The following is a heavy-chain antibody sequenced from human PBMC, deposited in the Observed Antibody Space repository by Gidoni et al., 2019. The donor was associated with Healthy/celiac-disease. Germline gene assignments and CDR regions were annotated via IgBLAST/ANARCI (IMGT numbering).Heavy chain of an antibody. CDR3: AKDIRGYCSGGSCYSGLFDY. J-gene: IGHJ4*02. V-gene: IGHV3-9*01. CDR2: ISWNSGSI. Sequence: EVQLVESGGGLVQPGRSLRLSCAASGFTFADSAMHWVRQAPGKGLEWVSGISWNSGSIGYADSVKGRFTISRDNAKNSLYLQMNSLRAEDTALYYCAKDIRGYCSGGSCYSGLFDYWGQGTLVTVSS. D-gene: IGHD2-15*01. CDR1: GFTFADSA.